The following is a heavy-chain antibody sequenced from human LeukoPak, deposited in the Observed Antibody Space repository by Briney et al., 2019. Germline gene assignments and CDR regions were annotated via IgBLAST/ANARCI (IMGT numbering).Heavy chain of an antibody. CDR3: ARDVGARLPGY. J-gene: IGHJ4*02. Sequence: SETLSLTCTVSGYSISNGYYWGWLRQPPGKGLEFIGSVYHGGNTYYKASLKSRVTISLDTSKNQFSMKLTSVPAEDTAFYYCARDVGARLPGYWGQGILVTVSS. CDR1: GYSISNGYY. CDR2: VYHGGNT. V-gene: IGHV4-38-2*02. D-gene: IGHD6-6*01.